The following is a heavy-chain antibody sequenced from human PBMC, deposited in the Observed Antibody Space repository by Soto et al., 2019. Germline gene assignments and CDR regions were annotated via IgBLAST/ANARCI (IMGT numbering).Heavy chain of an antibody. J-gene: IGHJ5*02. CDR2: IRASVGAT. Sequence: GGSLRLSCAASGFTFSSYAMNWVRQAPGKGLEWVSAIRASVGATYYADSVKGRFTISRDNSKNTLYLQMNSLRAEDTAVYYCAEPSPPDPWGQGAVVTVSS. CDR1: GFTFSSYA. CDR3: AEPSPPDP. V-gene: IGHV3-23*01.